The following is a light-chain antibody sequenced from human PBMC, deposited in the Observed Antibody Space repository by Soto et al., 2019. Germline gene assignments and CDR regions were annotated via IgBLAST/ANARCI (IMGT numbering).Light chain of an antibody. CDR3: AAWDDSLSGYV. Sequence: QAVVTQPPSASGTPGQRVTISCSGSSSNIGSNHVYWYQQLPGTAPKLLIYRNNQRPSGVPDRFSGSKSGTSASLAISGLRSEDESDYHCAAWDDSLSGYVFGTGTKVTVL. CDR2: RNN. V-gene: IGLV1-47*01. CDR1: SSNIGSNH. J-gene: IGLJ1*01.